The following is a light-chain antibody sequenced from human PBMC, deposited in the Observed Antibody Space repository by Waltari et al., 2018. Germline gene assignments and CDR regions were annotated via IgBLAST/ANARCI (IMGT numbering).Light chain of an antibody. CDR1: SRPSSNL. CDR2: VNRDGSH. J-gene: IGLJ3*02. Sequence: QLVLTQSPSASASLGASVKLTCPLSSRPSSNLIAWHQQQPEKGPRYLMKVNRDGSHSKGDEIPDRFSGSSSGAERYLTISSLQSEDEADYYCQTGGHGTWVFGGGTKLTVL. V-gene: IGLV4-69*01. CDR3: QTGGHGTWV.